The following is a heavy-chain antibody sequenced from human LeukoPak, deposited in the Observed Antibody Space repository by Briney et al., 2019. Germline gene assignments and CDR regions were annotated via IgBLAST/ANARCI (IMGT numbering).Heavy chain of an antibody. V-gene: IGHV3-30*02. CDR3: AKDRARTAFYFDY. Sequence: GGSLRLSCAASGFTFSSYGMHWVRQAPGKGLEWVAFIRYDGSNKYYADSVKGRFTISRDNSKNTLYLQMNSLRAEDTAVYYCAKDRARTAFYFDYWGQGTLVTVSS. D-gene: IGHD6-6*01. J-gene: IGHJ4*02. CDR1: GFTFSSYG. CDR2: IRYDGSNK.